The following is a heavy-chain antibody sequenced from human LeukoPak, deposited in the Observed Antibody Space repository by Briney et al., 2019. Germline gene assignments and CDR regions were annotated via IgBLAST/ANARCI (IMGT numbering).Heavy chain of an antibody. CDR3: AKGSASSRPYYFDF. Sequence: GGSLRLSCAASGFTFNNYAMTWVRQAPGKGLEWVSAITGSGDDTFHADSVKGRFTISRDNSKNTLYLQMNSLRAGDTAVYYCAKGSASSRPYYFDFWGQEILVTVST. J-gene: IGHJ4*02. D-gene: IGHD6-19*01. CDR2: ITGSGDDT. V-gene: IGHV3-23*01. CDR1: GFTFNNYA.